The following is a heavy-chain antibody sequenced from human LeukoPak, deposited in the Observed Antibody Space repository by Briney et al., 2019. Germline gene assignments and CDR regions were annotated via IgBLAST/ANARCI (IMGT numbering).Heavy chain of an antibody. J-gene: IGHJ4*02. CDR2: IKQDGSEK. Sequence: GGALRLSCAASGLTFSSYWMSWVRQAPGKGREGVANIKQDGSEKYYVDSVKGRFTISRDNANNSLYLQMHSLRAEDTAVYYCARDGPGIAAAEPFDYWGQGTLVTVSS. CDR3: ARDGPGIAAAEPFDY. V-gene: IGHV3-7*01. D-gene: IGHD6-13*01. CDR1: GLTFSSYW.